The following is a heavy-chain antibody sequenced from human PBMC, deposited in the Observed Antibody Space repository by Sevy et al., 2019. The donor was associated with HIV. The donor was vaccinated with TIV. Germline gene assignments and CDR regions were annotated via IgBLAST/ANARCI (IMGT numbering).Heavy chain of an antibody. CDR2: MWFDGSNT. CDR1: GFTFSTYG. CDR3: VRAIQLAASY. Sequence: GGSLRLSCAASGFTFSTYGMHWVRQAPGKGLEWVAVMWFDGSNTYYADSVKGRFTISRDIAKNTLHLQMTSLRAEDTAVYYCVRAIQLAASYWGQGMLVTVSS. V-gene: IGHV3-33*01. D-gene: IGHD2-15*01. J-gene: IGHJ4*02.